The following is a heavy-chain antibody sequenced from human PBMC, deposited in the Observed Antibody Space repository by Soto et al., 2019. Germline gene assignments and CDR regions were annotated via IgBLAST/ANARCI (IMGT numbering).Heavy chain of an antibody. Sequence: GGSLRLSCAASGFTFSIYGMHWVRHAPGKGLEWVAVIWYDGSNKYYADSVKGRFTISRDNSKNTLYLQMNSLRAEDTAVYYCARMHRSSQDSYYYYYGMDVWGQGTTVTVSS. CDR2: IWYDGSNK. V-gene: IGHV3-33*01. J-gene: IGHJ6*02. CDR3: ARMHRSSQDSYYYYYGMDV. D-gene: IGHD2-15*01. CDR1: GFTFSIYG.